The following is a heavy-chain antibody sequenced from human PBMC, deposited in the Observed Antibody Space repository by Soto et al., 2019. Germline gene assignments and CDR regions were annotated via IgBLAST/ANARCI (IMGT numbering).Heavy chain of an antibody. CDR3: ASSYGSGYRAFDY. V-gene: IGHV1-69*02. CDR2: INPILSMS. D-gene: IGHD3-10*01. CDR1: GDTFTFYS. J-gene: IGHJ4*02. Sequence: QVQLVQSGAEVKRPGSSVKVSCKASGDTFTFYSINWVRQAPGLGLEWMGRINPILSMSNYAQRFQGRVTITADKSTITAYMELSSLRSEDTAIYYCASSYGSGYRAFDYWGQGALVTVSS.